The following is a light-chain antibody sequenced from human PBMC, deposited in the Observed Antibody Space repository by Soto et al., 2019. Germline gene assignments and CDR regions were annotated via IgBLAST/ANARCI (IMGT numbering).Light chain of an antibody. Sequence: DIQMTQSPSSLSASVGDRVTITCRASQSIRSYLNWYQQKPGKAPKLLIYGASSLQGGVPSRFSGSGSGTDFTLTISSLQPEDFATYYCQQSYSSPETFGQGTKVEIK. J-gene: IGKJ1*01. V-gene: IGKV1-39*01. CDR1: QSIRSY. CDR2: GAS. CDR3: QQSYSSPET.